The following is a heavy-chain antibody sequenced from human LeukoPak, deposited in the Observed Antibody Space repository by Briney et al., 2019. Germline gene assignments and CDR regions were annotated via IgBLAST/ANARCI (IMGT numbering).Heavy chain of an antibody. J-gene: IGHJ4*02. V-gene: IGHV3-48*03. CDR2: ISSSGSTI. D-gene: IGHD1-14*01. Sequence: GGSLRLSCAASGFTFSSYEMNWVRQAPGKGLEWVSYISSSGSTIYYADSVKGRFTISRDNAKNSLYLQMNSLRAEDTALYYCAKPAKTDYADYWGQGTLVTVSS. CDR1: GFTFSSYE. CDR3: AKPAKTDYADY.